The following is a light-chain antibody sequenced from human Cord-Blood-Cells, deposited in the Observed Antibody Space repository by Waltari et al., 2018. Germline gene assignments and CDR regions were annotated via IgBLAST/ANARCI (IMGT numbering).Light chain of an antibody. Sequence: DIVMTQSPDPLAVSLGESAPTNSKSCQSVLYSSNNKNYLAWYQQKPGQPPKLLIYWASTRESGVPDRFSGSGSGTDFTLTISSLQAEDVAVYYCQQYYSTPPTFGQGTKLEIK. V-gene: IGKV4-1*01. J-gene: IGKJ2*01. CDR3: QQYYSTPPT. CDR1: QSVLYSSNNKNY. CDR2: WAS.